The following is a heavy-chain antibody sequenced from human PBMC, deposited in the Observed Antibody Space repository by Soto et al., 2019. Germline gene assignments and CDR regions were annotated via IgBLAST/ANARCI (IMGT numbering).Heavy chain of an antibody. CDR1: GFTFSSYG. CDR2: ISYDGSNK. CDR3: AKVRLRFLEWLSLDY. J-gene: IGHJ4*02. Sequence: GGSLRLSCAASGFTFSSYGMHWVRQAPGKGLEWVAVISYDGSNKYYADSVKGRFTISRDNSKNTLYLQMNSLRAEDTAVYYCAKVRLRFLEWLSLDYWGQGTLVTVSS. V-gene: IGHV3-30*18. D-gene: IGHD3-3*01.